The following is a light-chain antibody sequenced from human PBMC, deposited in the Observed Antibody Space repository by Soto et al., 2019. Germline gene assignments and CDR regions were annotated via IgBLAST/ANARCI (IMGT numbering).Light chain of an antibody. V-gene: IGLV4-60*02. J-gene: IGLJ3*02. Sequence: QLVLTQSSSASASLGSSVNLTCTLSSGHSRYIIGWHQQQPGKAPRYLMKVERSGSYNKGSGVPDRFSGSSSGADRYLTISNLQFEDEADYFCETWDTNTLVFGGGTKLTVL. CDR1: SGHSRYI. CDR3: ETWDTNTLV. CDR2: VERSGSY.